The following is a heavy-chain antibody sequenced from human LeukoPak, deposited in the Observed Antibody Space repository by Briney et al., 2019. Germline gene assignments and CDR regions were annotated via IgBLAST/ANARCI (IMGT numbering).Heavy chain of an antibody. Sequence: PSETLSLTCTVSGGSISSSSYYWGWIRQPPGKGLEWIGSIYYSGSTYYNPSLKSRVTISVDTSKNQFSLKLSSVTAADTAVYYCARDFLQTLDAFDIWGQGTMVTVSS. CDR2: IYYSGST. CDR1: GGSISSSSYY. CDR3: ARDFLQTLDAFDI. D-gene: IGHD3-3*01. J-gene: IGHJ3*02. V-gene: IGHV4-39*02.